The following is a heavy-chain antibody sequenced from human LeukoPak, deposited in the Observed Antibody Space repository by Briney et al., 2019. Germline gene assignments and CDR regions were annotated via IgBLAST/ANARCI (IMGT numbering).Heavy chain of an antibody. Sequence: GESLNISCKGSGYSFTSYWIGWVRQMPGKGLEWMGIIYPGDSDTRYSPSFQGQVPISADKSISTAYLRWSSLKASDTAMYYCARPIRRSWYNGAFDIWGQGTMVTVSS. CDR2: IYPGDSDT. V-gene: IGHV5-51*01. D-gene: IGHD6-13*01. CDR3: ARPIRRSWYNGAFDI. J-gene: IGHJ3*02. CDR1: GYSFTSYW.